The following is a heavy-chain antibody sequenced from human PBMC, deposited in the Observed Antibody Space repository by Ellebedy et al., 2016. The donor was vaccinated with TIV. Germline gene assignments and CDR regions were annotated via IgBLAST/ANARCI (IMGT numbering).Heavy chain of an antibody. Sequence: ASVKVSXKASGYTFTSYGISWVRQAPGQGLEWMGWISAYNGNTNYAQKLQGRVTMTTDTSTSTAYMELRSLRSDDTAVYYCARDFHDSSGYYYVANYWGQGTLVTVSS. CDR3: ARDFHDSSGYYYVANY. J-gene: IGHJ4*02. D-gene: IGHD3-22*01. CDR1: GYTFTSYG. CDR2: ISAYNGNT. V-gene: IGHV1-18*01.